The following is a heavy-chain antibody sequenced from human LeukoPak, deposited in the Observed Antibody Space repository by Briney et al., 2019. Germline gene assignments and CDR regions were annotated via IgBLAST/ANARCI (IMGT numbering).Heavy chain of an antibody. CDR3: ARSEDYYYMDV. J-gene: IGHJ6*03. CDR2: ISAYNGNT. V-gene: IGHV1-18*04. CDR1: GYTFTDYY. Sequence: GASVKVSCKASGYTFTDYYIHWVRQAPGQGLEWMGWISAYNGNTNYAQKLQGRVTMTTDTSTSTAYMELRSLRSDDTAVYYCARSEDYYYMDVWGKGTTVTVSS.